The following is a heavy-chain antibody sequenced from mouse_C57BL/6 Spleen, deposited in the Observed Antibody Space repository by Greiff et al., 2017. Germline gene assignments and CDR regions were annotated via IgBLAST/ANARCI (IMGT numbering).Heavy chain of an antibody. D-gene: IGHD1-1*01. Sequence: QVQLQQPGAELVMPGASVKLSCKASGYTFTSYWMHWVKQRPGQGLEWIGEIDPSDSYTNYNQKFKGKSTLTVDKSSSTAYMQLSSLTSEDSAVYYCARVKVVATDYAMDYWGQGTSVTVSS. J-gene: IGHJ4*01. CDR1: GYTFTSYW. CDR2: IDPSDSYT. V-gene: IGHV1-69*01. CDR3: ARVKVVATDYAMDY.